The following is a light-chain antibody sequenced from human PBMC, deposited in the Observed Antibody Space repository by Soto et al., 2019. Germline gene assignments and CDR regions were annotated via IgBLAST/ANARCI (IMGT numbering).Light chain of an antibody. CDR1: QSISSY. CDR3: HSRA. J-gene: IGKJ5*01. V-gene: IGKV1-39*01. CDR2: AAS. Sequence: DIQMTQSPSSLSASVGDRVTITCRASQSISSYLNWYQQKPGKAPKLLICAASSLQSGVPSRFSGSGSETEFTLTISRLQPDDFATYFCHSRAFGQGTRLEIK.